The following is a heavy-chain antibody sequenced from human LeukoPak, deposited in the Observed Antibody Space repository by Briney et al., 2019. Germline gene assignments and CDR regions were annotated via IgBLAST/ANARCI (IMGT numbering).Heavy chain of an antibody. Sequence: GGSLRLSCAASGFTFDDYAMHWVRQAPGKGLEWVSGISWNSGSIGYADSVKGRFTISRDNAKNSLYLQMNSLRAEDTALYYCAKALTAVVVPAATDYWGQGTLVTVSS. D-gene: IGHD2-2*01. V-gene: IGHV3-9*01. CDR1: GFTFDDYA. CDR3: AKALTAVVVPAATDY. J-gene: IGHJ4*02. CDR2: ISWNSGSI.